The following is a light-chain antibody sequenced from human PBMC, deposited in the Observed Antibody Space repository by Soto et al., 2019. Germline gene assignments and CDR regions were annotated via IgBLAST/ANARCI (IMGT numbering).Light chain of an antibody. CDR1: SSNIGAGYD. CDR2: RND. V-gene: IGLV1-40*01. CDR3: QTFDSSLPDYV. J-gene: IGLJ1*01. Sequence: QSVLTQPPSVSGAPGQRVTISCTGSSSNIGAGYDVHWYQQLPGTAPKLLIYRNDNRPSGVPDRFSGSKSGSSASLAITGLHAEAEADYYCQTFDSSLPDYVFGTGTNLTVL.